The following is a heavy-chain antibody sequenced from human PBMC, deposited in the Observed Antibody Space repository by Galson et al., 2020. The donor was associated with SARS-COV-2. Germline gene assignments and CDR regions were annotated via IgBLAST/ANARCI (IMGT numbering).Heavy chain of an antibody. D-gene: IGHD3-9*01. V-gene: IGHV4-39*01. J-gene: IGHJ5*02. CDR3: ARHTDILTNHGNWFDP. Sequence: SATLSLTCTVSGGSISSSSYYWGWIRQPPGQGLEWIGSIYYRGSTYYNPSLKSRVTISVDTSKNQFSLKLSSVTAADTAVYYCARHTDILTNHGNWFDPWGQGTLVTVSS. CDR1: GGSISSSSYY. CDR2: IYYRGST.